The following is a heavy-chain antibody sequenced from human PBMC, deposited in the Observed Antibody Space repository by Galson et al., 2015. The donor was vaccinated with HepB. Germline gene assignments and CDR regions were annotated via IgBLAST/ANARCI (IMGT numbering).Heavy chain of an antibody. J-gene: IGHJ5*02. CDR1: GFTFSNYA. CDR2: ISGSGGVI. CDR3: AKNPQYYYDSSGYYNH. D-gene: IGHD3-22*01. V-gene: IGHV3-23*01. Sequence: SLRLSCAASGFTFSNYAMTWVRQAPGKGLGWVSAISGSGGVIYYADSVKGRFTISRDNSKNTLYLQMNSLRAEDTAVYYCAKNPQYYYDSSGYYNHWGQGTLVTVSS.